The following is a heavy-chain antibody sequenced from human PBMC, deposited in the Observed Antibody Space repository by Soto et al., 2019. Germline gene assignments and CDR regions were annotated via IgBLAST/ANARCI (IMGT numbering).Heavy chain of an antibody. CDR1: GGTFSSYA. D-gene: IGHD1-26*01. V-gene: IGHV1-69*01. J-gene: IGHJ3*02. CDR3: ARDMNSPRVSGSSFSDAFDI. Sequence: QVQLVQSGAEVKKPGSSVKVSCKASGGTFSSYAISWVRQAPGQGLEWMGGIIPIFGTANYAQKFQGRVTITADESTSTAYMELSSLRSEDTAVYYCARDMNSPRVSGSSFSDAFDIWGQGTMVTVSS. CDR2: IIPIFGTA.